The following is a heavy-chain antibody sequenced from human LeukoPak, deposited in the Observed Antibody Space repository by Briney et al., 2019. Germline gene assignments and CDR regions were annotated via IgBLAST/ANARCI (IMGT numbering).Heavy chain of an antibody. J-gene: IGHJ4*02. CDR1: VFTSSRYA. CDR2: ISDSGGST. D-gene: IGHD1-26*01. V-gene: IGHV3-23*01. CDR3: TGLYGGSYAY. Sequence: GGSLRLSCAASVFTSSRYAMPWIRQAPGKGLDWVSTISDSGGSTFYADSVKGRFTISRDNSRNIVFLQINSLRAEDTAMEDCTGLYGGSYAYWGQGTLVTVSS.